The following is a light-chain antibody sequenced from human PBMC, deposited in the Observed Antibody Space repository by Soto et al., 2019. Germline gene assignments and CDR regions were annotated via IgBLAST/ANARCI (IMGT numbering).Light chain of an antibody. J-gene: IGKJ1*01. CDR1: QGIGNF. CDR3: QKYDGDPPT. V-gene: IGKV1-27*01. CDR2: AAS. Sequence: DIQMTQSPSSLSASVGDRVTITCRASQGIGNFLAWYQQKPGKAPNTLISAASTLQSGVPSRFSGSGSGTDFTLTISSLQPEDVATYYWQKYDGDPPTFGQGTKVEIK.